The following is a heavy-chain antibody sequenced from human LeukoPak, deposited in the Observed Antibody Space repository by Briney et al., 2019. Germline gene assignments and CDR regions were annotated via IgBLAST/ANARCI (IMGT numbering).Heavy chain of an antibody. Sequence: ASVKVSCKASGYTFTSYYMHWVRQAPGQGLEWMGIINPSGGSTSYAQKFQGRVTMTRDTSTSTVYMELSSLRSEDTAVYYSARGDIVVVPAAMFDPWGQGTLVTVSS. CDR2: INPSGGST. J-gene: IGHJ5*02. V-gene: IGHV1-46*01. CDR1: GYTFTSYY. CDR3: ARGDIVVVPAAMFDP. D-gene: IGHD2-2*01.